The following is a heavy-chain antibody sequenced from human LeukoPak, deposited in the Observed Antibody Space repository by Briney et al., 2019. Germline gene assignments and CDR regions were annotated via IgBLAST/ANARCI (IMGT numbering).Heavy chain of an antibody. V-gene: IGHV4-34*01. Sequence: PSETLSLTCAVYGGSFSDYDWSWIRQPPGKGLEWIGEIYHSGSTNYNPSLKSRVTISVDKSKNQFSLKLSSVTAADTAVYYCASTITIFGVVKSGFDPWGQGTLVTVSS. CDR3: ASTITIFGVVKSGFDP. D-gene: IGHD3-3*01. CDR1: GGSFSDYD. J-gene: IGHJ5*02. CDR2: IYHSGST.